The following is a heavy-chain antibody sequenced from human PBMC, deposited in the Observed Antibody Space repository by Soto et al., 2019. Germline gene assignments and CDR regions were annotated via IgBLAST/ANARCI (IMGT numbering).Heavy chain of an antibody. Sequence: PGGSLRLSCAASGFTFSSYAMSWVRQAPGKGLEWVSAISGSGGSTYYADSVKGRFTISRDDSKNTLYLQMNSLRAEDTAVYYCAKVVYCSGGSCYHMNYYYGMDVWGQGTAVTVSS. CDR2: ISGSGGST. D-gene: IGHD2-15*01. J-gene: IGHJ6*02. CDR3: AKVVYCSGGSCYHMNYYYGMDV. V-gene: IGHV3-23*01. CDR1: GFTFSSYA.